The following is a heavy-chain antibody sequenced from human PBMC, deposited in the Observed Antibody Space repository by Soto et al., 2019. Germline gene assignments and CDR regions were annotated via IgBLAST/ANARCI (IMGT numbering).Heavy chain of an antibody. CDR1: GYTFTSYA. Sequence: ASVKVSCKASGYTFTSYAMHWVLQAPGQRLEWMGWINAGNGNTKYSQKFQGRVTITRDTSASTAYMELSSLRSEDTAVYYCASSSVAMVRGTDYWGQGTLVTVSS. V-gene: IGHV1-3*01. J-gene: IGHJ4*02. CDR2: INAGNGNT. CDR3: ASSSVAMVRGTDY. D-gene: IGHD3-10*01.